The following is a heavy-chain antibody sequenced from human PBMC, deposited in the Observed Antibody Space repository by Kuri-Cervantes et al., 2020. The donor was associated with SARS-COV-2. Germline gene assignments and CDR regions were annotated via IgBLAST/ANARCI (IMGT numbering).Heavy chain of an antibody. J-gene: IGHJ4*02. V-gene: IGHV4-34*01. CDR1: GGSFSGYC. CDR3: ARTPDYDILTGSYSEGFDY. D-gene: IGHD3-9*01. CDR2: SNHRGTT. Sequence: SETLSLTCAVYGGSFSGYCWSWIRQPPGKGLEWMGESNHRGTTNYNPSLKSRVTVSVDTSKNQFSLKLTSVTAADTAVYYCARTPDYDILTGSYSEGFDYWGQGILVTVSS.